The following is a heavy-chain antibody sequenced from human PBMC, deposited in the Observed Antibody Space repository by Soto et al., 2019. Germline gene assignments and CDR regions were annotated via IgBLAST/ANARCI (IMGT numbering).Heavy chain of an antibody. V-gene: IGHV3-23*01. CDR2: VSASGSIT. Sequence: PGGSLRLSCAASGFTFSSYDISWVRQAPGKGLEWVSGVSASGSITSYADPAKGRFTISRDNAKNTVYLQMNSLRAEDTAVYYCAKGDCSGGRCYRGFDYWGQGTLVTVSS. CDR3: AKGDCSGGRCYRGFDY. CDR1: GFTFSSYD. J-gene: IGHJ4*02. D-gene: IGHD2-15*01.